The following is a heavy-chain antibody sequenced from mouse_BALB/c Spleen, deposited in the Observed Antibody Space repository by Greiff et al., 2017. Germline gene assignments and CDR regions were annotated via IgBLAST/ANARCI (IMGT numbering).Heavy chain of an antibody. CDR2: IRLKSNNYAT. CDR3: TLTMEDAMDY. Sequence: EVKLQESGGGLVQPGGSMKLSCVASGFTFSNYWMNWVRQSPEKGLEWVAEIRLKSNNYATHYAESVKGRFTISRDDSKSSVYLQMNNLRAEDTGIYYCTLTMEDAMDYWGQGTSVTVSS. J-gene: IGHJ4*01. D-gene: IGHD1-1*02. V-gene: IGHV6-6*02. CDR1: GFTFSNYW.